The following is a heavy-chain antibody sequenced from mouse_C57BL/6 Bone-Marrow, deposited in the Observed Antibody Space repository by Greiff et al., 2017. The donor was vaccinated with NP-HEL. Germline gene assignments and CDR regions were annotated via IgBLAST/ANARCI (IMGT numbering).Heavy chain of an antibody. J-gene: IGHJ3*01. Sequence: EVQLVESGGDLVKPGGSLKLSCAASGFTFSSYGMSWVRQTPDKRLEWVATISSGGSYTYYPDSVKGRFTFSRDNAKNTLYLQMRSLKSEDTAMYYCARPYDYDVAWFAYWGQGTLVTVSA. D-gene: IGHD2-4*01. CDR3: ARPYDYDVAWFAY. CDR1: GFTFSSYG. CDR2: ISSGGSYT. V-gene: IGHV5-6*01.